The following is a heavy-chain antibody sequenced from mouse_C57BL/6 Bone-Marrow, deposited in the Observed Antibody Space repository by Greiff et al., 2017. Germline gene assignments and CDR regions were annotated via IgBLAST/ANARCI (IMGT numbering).Heavy chain of an antibody. J-gene: IGHJ4*01. CDR1: GYAFSSSW. CDR3: AHYYGSSYDAMDY. V-gene: IGHV1-82*01. CDR2: IYPGDGDT. D-gene: IGHD1-1*01. Sequence: VQLVESGPELVKPGASVKISCKASGYAFSSSWMNWVKQRPGKGLEWIGRIYPGDGDTNYNGKFKGKATLTADKSSSTAYMQLSSLTSEDSAVYFCAHYYGSSYDAMDYWGQGTSVTVSS.